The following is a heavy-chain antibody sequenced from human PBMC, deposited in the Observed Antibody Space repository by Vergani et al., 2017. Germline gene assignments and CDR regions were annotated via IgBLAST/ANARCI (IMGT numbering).Heavy chain of an antibody. D-gene: IGHD6-6*01. V-gene: IGHV2-5*08. CDR2: IDWDDDK. J-gene: IGHJ4*02. CDR3: AHGCIAARLYYFDY. CDR1: GFSLSTSGMC. Sequence: QVTLRESGPALVKPTQTLTLTCTFSGFSLSTSGMCVSWIRQPPGKALEWLARIDWDDDKRYSPSRKSRLTITKDTSKNQVVLTMTNMDPVDTATYYCAHGCIAARLYYFDYWGQGTLVTVSS.